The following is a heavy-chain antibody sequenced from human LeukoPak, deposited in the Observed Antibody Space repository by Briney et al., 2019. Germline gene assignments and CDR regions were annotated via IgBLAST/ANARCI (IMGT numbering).Heavy chain of an antibody. CDR1: GYSFTNNW. D-gene: IGHD5-18*01. CDR2: IYPADSDA. V-gene: IGHV5-51*01. Sequence: GESLKISCKGFGYSFTNNWIAWVRQMPGKGLEWMGIIYPADSDARYSPSFQGQATISADKSISTTYLQWSSLKASDTAIYYCARQQYSLYYYDYWGQGTLVTVSS. J-gene: IGHJ4*02. CDR3: ARQQYSLYYYDY.